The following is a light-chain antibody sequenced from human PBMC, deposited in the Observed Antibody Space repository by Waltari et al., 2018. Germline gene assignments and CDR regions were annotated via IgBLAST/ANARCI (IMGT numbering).Light chain of an antibody. Sequence: SSELTQDPAVSVAMGQTVRITCQGDSLRSYYASWYQQRPGQAPILVMYDKNNRPSGVPDRFSGSTSDNTASLTITGAKAEDEASYYCHSRDASGVGGSFGGGTKLTVL. CDR2: DKN. V-gene: IGLV3-19*01. CDR1: SLRSYY. J-gene: IGLJ2*01. CDR3: HSRDASGVGGS.